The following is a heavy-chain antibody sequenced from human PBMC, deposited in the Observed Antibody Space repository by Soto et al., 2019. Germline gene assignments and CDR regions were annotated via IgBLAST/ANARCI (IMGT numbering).Heavy chain of an antibody. CDR3: VNDRDRTSWPSRDV. Sequence: QVHLVQSGAEVKKPGASVNVSCKTSGYTFTRNGISWVRQAPGQGLEWMGWISPNSGNIKYAQKLQGRVIMTTDTSTSTAYMELRSLRSDDTAVYYCVNDRDRTSWPSRDVWGPGTTVTVSS. D-gene: IGHD2-2*01. V-gene: IGHV1-18*01. J-gene: IGHJ6*02. CDR2: ISPNSGNI. CDR1: GYTFTRNG.